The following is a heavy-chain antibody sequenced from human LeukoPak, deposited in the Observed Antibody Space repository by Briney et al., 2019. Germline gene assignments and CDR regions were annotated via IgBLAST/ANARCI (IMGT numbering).Heavy chain of an antibody. Sequence: ALETLSLTCTVSGDSISNYYWSWIRQPAGKGLEWIGRIYSSGSTNYNPSLRSRVTMSVDTSKNQFSLKLNSVTAADTAVYYCAKVVVANAFDIWGLGTMVTVSS. D-gene: IGHD2-15*01. CDR3: AKVVVANAFDI. CDR2: IYSSGST. CDR1: GDSISNYY. V-gene: IGHV4-4*07. J-gene: IGHJ3*02.